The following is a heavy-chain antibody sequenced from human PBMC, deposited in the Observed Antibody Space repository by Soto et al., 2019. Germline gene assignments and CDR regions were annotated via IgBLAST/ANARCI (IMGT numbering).Heavy chain of an antibody. J-gene: IGHJ2*01. D-gene: IGHD6-19*01. CDR3: ASVPVAGTTRYFDL. Sequence: EVQLVESGGDLVQPGGSLRLSCAASGFTVSSNYMSWVRQAPGKGLECVSVIYSGGSTYYADSVKGRFTISRDNSKNTLYLQMNSLRDEDTAVYYCASVPVAGTTRYFDLWGRGTWSLSPQ. CDR1: GFTVSSNY. CDR2: IYSGGST. V-gene: IGHV3-66*01.